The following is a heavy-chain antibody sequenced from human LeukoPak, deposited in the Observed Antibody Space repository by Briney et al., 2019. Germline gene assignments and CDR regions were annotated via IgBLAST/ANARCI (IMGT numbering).Heavy chain of an antibody. D-gene: IGHD5-12*01. CDR1: GLTFSSYS. J-gene: IGHJ6*02. CDR2: ISSSSSYI. Sequence: GGSLRLSCAASGLTFSSYSMNWVRQAPGKGLEWVSSISSSSSYIYYADSVKGRFTISRDNAKNSLYLQMNSLRAEDTAVYYCAKDGYSGYGVPYYYGMDVWGQGTTVTVSS. CDR3: AKDGYSGYGVPYYYGMDV. V-gene: IGHV3-21*01.